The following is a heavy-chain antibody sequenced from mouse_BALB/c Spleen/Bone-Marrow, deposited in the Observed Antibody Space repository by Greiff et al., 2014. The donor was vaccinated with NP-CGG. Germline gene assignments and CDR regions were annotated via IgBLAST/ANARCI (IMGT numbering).Heavy chain of an antibody. V-gene: IGHV5-4*02. J-gene: IGHJ4*01. D-gene: IGHD1-2*01. CDR2: ISDGGSYT. CDR3: ARDRRITTATYAMDY. Sequence: VQLKESGGGLVKLGGSLKLSCAASGFTFSDYYMYWVRQTPEKRLEWVATISDGGSYTYYPDSVKGRFTISRDNAKNNLYLQMSSLKSEDTAMYYCARDRRITTATYAMDYWGQGTSVTVSS. CDR1: GFTFSDYY.